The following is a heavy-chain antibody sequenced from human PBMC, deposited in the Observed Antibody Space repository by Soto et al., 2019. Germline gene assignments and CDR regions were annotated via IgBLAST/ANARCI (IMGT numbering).Heavy chain of an antibody. CDR2: ISGSGGST. CDR1: GFTFYNYA. D-gene: IGHD6-6*01. CDR3: AKGFEGKTSILARPKFYYDMDV. Sequence: EVRLLESGGGLVQPGGSLRLSCVASGFTFYNYAVNWVRQAPGKGLEWVSAISGSGGSTYYADSVKGRFTISRDNSKNTLYLQMNSLRAEDTAVYYCAKGFEGKTSILARPKFYYDMDVWGKGTTVTVSS. J-gene: IGHJ6*03. V-gene: IGHV3-23*01.